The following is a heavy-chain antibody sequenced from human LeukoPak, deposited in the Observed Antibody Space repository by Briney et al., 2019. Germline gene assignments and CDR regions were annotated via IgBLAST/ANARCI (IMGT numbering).Heavy chain of an antibody. J-gene: IGHJ5*02. CDR3: ARDKTQYSSSWYVSDWFDP. V-gene: IGHV4-59*01. D-gene: IGHD6-13*01. CDR1: GGSISSYY. Sequence: SETLSLTCTVSGGSISSYYWSWIRQPPGKGLEWIGYIYYSGSTNYNPSLKSRVTISVDTSKNQFSLKLSSVTAADTAVYYCARDKTQYSSSWYVSDWFDPWGQGTLVTVSS. CDR2: IYYSGST.